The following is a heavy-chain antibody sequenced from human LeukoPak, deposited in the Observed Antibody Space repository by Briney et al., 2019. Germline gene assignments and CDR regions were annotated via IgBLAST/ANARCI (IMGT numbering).Heavy chain of an antibody. CDR1: GYTFTSYD. CDR2: ISAYNGNT. J-gene: IGHJ6*03. CDR3: ARDDYDILTGYYSYYYYYMDV. V-gene: IGHV1-18*01. Sequence: ASVKVSCKASGYTFTSYDINWVRQATGQGLEWMGWISAYNGNTNYAQKLQGRVTMTTDTSTSTAYMELRRLRSDDTAVYYCARDDYDILTGYYSYYYYYMDVWGKGTTVTVSS. D-gene: IGHD3-9*01.